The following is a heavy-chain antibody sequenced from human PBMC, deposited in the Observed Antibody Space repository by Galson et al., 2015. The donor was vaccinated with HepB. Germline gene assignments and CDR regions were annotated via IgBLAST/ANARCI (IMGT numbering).Heavy chain of an antibody. V-gene: IGHV3-73*01. Sequence: SLRLSCAASGFTFSGSAMHWVRQASGKGLEWVGRIRSKANSYATAYAASVKGRFTISRDDSKNTAYLQMNSLKTEDTAVYYCTRHLGGYGDYYYYYYMDVWGKGTTVTVSS. CDR2: IRSKANSYAT. CDR3: TRHLGGYGDYYYYYYMDV. CDR1: GFTFSGSA. J-gene: IGHJ6*03. D-gene: IGHD4-17*01.